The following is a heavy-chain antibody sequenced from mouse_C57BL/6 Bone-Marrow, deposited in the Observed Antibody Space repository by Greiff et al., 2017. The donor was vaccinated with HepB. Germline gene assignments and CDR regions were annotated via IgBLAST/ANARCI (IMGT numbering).Heavy chain of an antibody. J-gene: IGHJ2*01. V-gene: IGHV1-59*01. CDR3: ARGGIYYGKDY. CDR1: GYTFTSYW. D-gene: IGHD2-1*01. Sequence: VQLQQPGAELVRPGTSVKLSCKASGYTFTSYWMHWVKQRPGQGLEWIGVIDPSDSYTNYNQKFKGKATLTVDTSSSTAYMQLSSLTSEDSAVYYCARGGIYYGKDYWGQGTTLTVSS. CDR2: IDPSDSYT.